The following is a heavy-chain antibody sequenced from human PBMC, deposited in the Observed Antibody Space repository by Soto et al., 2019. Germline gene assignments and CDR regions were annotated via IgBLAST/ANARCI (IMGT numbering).Heavy chain of an antibody. CDR2: VIPLLDAS. Sequence: QVQLVQSGAEVKKPGSSVRISCTASGVAFSNYTFTWVRRAPGQGLEWMGGVIPLLDASNYAEKFQDRVTITADRSTSTAYMELSGLKSEDSAIYYCASGKSQMTQDRMGFYYYMDVWGKGTTVTVSS. V-gene: IGHV1-69*08. CDR1: GVAFSNYT. J-gene: IGHJ6*03. CDR3: ASGKSQMTQDRMGFYYYMDV. D-gene: IGHD2-15*01.